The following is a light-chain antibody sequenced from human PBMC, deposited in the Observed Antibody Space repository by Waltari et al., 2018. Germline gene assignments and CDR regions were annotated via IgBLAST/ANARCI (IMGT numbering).Light chain of an antibody. CDR3: QSYDDSLRASV. Sequence: QSVLTQAPSVFGAPGQRVTISCSGASSNIRAGSDVHWYQQLPGTAPKLLIYGNDNRPSGVPDRFSASKSGTSASLAITGLQADDEAIYFCQSYDDSLRASVFGGGARLTVL. J-gene: IGLJ2*01. CDR1: SSNIRAGSD. CDR2: GND. V-gene: IGLV1-40*01.